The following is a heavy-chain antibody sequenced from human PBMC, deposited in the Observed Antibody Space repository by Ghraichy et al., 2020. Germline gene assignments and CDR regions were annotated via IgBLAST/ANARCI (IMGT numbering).Heavy chain of an antibody. CDR1: GGSISSGSYY. CDR2: IYTSGST. CDR3: ARHGSTSCQCDAFDI. J-gene: IGHJ3*02. V-gene: IGHV4-61*02. D-gene: IGHD2-2*01. Sequence: SETLSLTCPVFGGSISSGSYYWSWIRQPAGKGLEWIGRIYTSGSTKYNPSLKSRVTMSVDTSKNQFSLKLSSVTAADTAVYYCARHGSTSCQCDAFDIWGQGKMVTVSS.